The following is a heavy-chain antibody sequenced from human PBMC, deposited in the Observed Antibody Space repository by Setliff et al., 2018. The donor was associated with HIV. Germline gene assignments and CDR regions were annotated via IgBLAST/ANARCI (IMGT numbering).Heavy chain of an antibody. Sequence: GGSLRLSCAASGFSFRNYAMSWVRQAPGKGPEWVSSISSSNSYKHYADSVKGRFTISRDNAKNSLYLQMNSLRVEDTAVYYCARDEDGYNHFDFWGQGTLVTVSS. V-gene: IGHV3-21*01. CDR2: ISSSNSYK. J-gene: IGHJ4*02. D-gene: IGHD5-12*01. CDR1: GFSFRNYA. CDR3: ARDEDGYNHFDF.